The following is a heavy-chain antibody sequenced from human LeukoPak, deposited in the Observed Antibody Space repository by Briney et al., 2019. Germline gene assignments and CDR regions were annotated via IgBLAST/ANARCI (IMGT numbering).Heavy chain of an antibody. Sequence: PGGSLRLSCAPSGFTFSNYEMNWVRQAPGKGLEWVSFIGSSGVLIYYADSVKGRFTISRDNAKNSLYLQMNSLRVEDTAVYYCARVSGSGWHFDYWGQGSLVTVSS. CDR3: ARVSGSGWHFDY. CDR1: GFTFSNYE. CDR2: IGSSGVLI. D-gene: IGHD6-19*01. V-gene: IGHV3-48*03. J-gene: IGHJ4*02.